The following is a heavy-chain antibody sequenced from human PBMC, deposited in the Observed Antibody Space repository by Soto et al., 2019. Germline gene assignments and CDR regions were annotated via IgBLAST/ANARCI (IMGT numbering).Heavy chain of an antibody. D-gene: IGHD2-2*01. J-gene: IGHJ4*02. CDR1: GFTFSSYG. CDR3: AKVCISSSMDY. V-gene: IGHV3-30*18. CDR2: ISYDGSNT. Sequence: QVQLVESGGGVVQPGGSLRLSCAASGFTFSSYGMHWVRQAPGKGLGWVAVISYDGSNTYYADSVKGRFTISRDNSKNTLYLQMKLRRHEDTSVYYYAKVCISSSMDYWGQGTLVTVSS.